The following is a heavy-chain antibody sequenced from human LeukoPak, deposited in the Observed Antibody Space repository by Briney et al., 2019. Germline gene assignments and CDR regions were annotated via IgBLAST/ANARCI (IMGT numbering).Heavy chain of an antibody. CDR3: ATESYSGSYLYAFDI. CDR2: FDPEDGET. Sequence: ASVKVSCKASGYTFTGYHMHWVRQAPGKGLEWMGGFDPEDGETIYAQKFQGRVTMTEDTSTDTAYMELSSLRSEDTAVYYCATESYSGSYLYAFDIWGQGTMVTVSS. V-gene: IGHV1-24*01. CDR1: GYTFTGYH. J-gene: IGHJ3*02. D-gene: IGHD1-26*01.